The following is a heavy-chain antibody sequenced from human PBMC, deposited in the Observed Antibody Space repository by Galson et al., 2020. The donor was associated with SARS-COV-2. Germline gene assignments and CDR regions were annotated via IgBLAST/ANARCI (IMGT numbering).Heavy chain of an antibody. CDR3: ARVAAAVKGAFDI. D-gene: IGHD6-13*01. V-gene: IGHV4-31*03. CDR2: IYYSGNT. J-gene: IGHJ3*02. Sequence: TLSLTCTVSGDSISSGGFYWSWIRQHPGKGLEWIGYIYYSGNTYYNASLKSRLTISVDTSKDQFSLTLRSVTAADTAVYYCARVAAAVKGAFDIWGQGTMVTVSS. CDR1: GDSISSGGFY.